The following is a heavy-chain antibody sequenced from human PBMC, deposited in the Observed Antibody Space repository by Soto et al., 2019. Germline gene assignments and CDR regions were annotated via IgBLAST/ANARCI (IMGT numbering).Heavy chain of an antibody. J-gene: IGHJ4*02. V-gene: IGHV4-39*01. CDR1: GGSISSSNYY. CDR3: VSADKWEILFDY. CDR2: IYYTEGT. D-gene: IGHD1-26*01. Sequence: PSETLSLTCTVSGGSISSSNYYWAWIRQPPGKGLEWIGNIYYTEGTYYNPSLKSRVTISVDTSKNQVYLKLFSVTAADTAVYYCVSADKWEILFDYWGQGTLVTVSS.